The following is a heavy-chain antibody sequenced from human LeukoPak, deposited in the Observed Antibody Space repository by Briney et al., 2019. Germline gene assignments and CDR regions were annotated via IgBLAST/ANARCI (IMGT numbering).Heavy chain of an antibody. CDR3: ARRPTYHYTNWGRANWFDP. D-gene: IGHD7-27*01. J-gene: IGHJ5*02. V-gene: IGHV6-1*01. CDR1: GDSVSSNSAA. Sequence: SQTLSLTCAISGDSVSSNSAAWNWIRQSPSRGLEWLGRTYYRSKWYNDYAVSVKSRITINPDTSKNQFSLQLSSVTAADTAVYYCARRPTYHYTNWGRANWFDPWGQGTLVAVSS. CDR2: TYYRSKWYN.